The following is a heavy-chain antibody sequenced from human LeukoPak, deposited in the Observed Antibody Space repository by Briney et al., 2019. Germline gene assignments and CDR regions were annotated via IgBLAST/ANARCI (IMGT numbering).Heavy chain of an antibody. CDR3: ARAGVICTNGVCYDIAFDY. Sequence: GASVKVSCKASGYTFTGYYMHWVRQAPGQGLEWMGWINPNSGGTNYAQKFQGRVTMTRDTSISTAYMELSRLRSDDTAVYYCARAGVICTNGVCYDIAFDYWGQGTLVTVSS. J-gene: IGHJ4*02. CDR2: INPNSGGT. D-gene: IGHD2-8*01. CDR1: GYTFTGYY. V-gene: IGHV1-2*02.